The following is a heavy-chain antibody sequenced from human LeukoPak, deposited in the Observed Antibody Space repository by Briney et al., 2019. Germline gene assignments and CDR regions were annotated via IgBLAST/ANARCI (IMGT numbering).Heavy chain of an antibody. D-gene: IGHD3-3*01. J-gene: IGHJ4*02. V-gene: IGHV3-23*01. CDR1: GFTFSRYA. Sequence: PGGSLRLSCAVSGFTFSRYALNWARQAPGKGLEWVSTVSVSGGGTYYADSVKGRFTISRDDSENTLYLQMNSLRAEDTAVYYCAKDVKAGSGDYYFDYWGQGTLVTVSS. CDR2: VSVSGGGT. CDR3: AKDVKAGSGDYYFDY.